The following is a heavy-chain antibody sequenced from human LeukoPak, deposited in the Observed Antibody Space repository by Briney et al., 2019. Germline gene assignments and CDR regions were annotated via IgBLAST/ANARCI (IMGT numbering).Heavy chain of an antibody. CDR2: MNPNSGNT. Sequence: ASVKVSCKASGYTFTSYDINWVRQATGQGLEWMGWMNPNSGNTGYAQKFQGRVTMTRNTSISTAYMELSSLRSEDTAVYYCARENQDYDILTGYYTAYYFDYWGREPWSPSPQ. D-gene: IGHD3-9*01. CDR3: ARENQDYDILTGYYTAYYFDY. J-gene: IGHJ4*02. V-gene: IGHV1-8*01. CDR1: GYTFTSYD.